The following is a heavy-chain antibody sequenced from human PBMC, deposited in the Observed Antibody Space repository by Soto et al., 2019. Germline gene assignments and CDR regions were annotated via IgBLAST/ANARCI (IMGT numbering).Heavy chain of an antibody. Sequence: EVQLLESGGGLVQPGGSRRISCAASGFTFSTYALTCVRQPPVKWLEWVAAITGSGAPANYADSVKGRFTISRDNSKNTLYLQMSSLTPEDTAVDFCAKDPNGDYVGAFDFWGRGTLVTVSS. J-gene: IGHJ3*01. V-gene: IGHV3-23*01. D-gene: IGHD2-8*01. CDR3: AKDPNGDYVGAFDF. CDR2: ITGSGAPA. CDR1: GFTFSTYA.